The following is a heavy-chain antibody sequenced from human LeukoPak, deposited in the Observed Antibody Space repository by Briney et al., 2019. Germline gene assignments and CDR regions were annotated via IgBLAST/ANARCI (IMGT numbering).Heavy chain of an antibody. J-gene: IGHJ6*03. Sequence: SETLSLTCTVSGGSISSSSYYWSWIRQPAGKGLEWIGRIYTSGSTNYNPSLKSRVTISVDTSKNQFSLKLSSVTAADTAVYYCARGVVPTTAIYYMDVWGKGTTVTISS. V-gene: IGHV4-61*02. CDR2: IYTSGST. CDR1: GGSISSSSYY. CDR3: ARGVVPTTAIYYMDV. D-gene: IGHD2-2*01.